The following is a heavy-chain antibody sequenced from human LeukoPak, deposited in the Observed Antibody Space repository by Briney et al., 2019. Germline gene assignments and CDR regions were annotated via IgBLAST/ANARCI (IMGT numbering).Heavy chain of an antibody. V-gene: IGHV3-23*01. Sequence: GGSLRLSCAVSGITLSNYGMSWVRQAPGKGLEWVAGISGSGGSTNFADSVKGRFTISRDNPRSTLYLQMNSLRAEDTAVYLCAKRAVVIRVILVGFHKEAYYFDSWGQGALVTVSS. CDR2: ISGSGGST. CDR3: AKRAVVIRVILVGFHKEAYYFDS. D-gene: IGHD3-22*01. CDR1: GITLSNYG. J-gene: IGHJ4*02.